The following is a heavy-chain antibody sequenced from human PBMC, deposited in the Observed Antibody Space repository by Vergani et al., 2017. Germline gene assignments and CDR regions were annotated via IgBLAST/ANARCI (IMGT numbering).Heavy chain of an antibody. D-gene: IGHD6-19*01. CDR3: AKDEAVAPLLAYYYYGMDV. CDR1: GFTFSSYG. Sequence: QVQLVESGGGVVQPGRSLRLSCAASGFTFSSYGMHWVRQAPGKGLEWVAVISYDGSNKYYADSVKGRFTISRDNSKNTLYLQMNSLRAEDTAVYYCAKDEAVAPLLAYYYYGMDVWGQGTTVTVSS. J-gene: IGHJ6*02. CDR2: ISYDGSNK. V-gene: IGHV3-30*18.